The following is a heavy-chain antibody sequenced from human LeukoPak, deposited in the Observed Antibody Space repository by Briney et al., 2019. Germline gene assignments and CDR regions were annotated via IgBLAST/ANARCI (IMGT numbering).Heavy chain of an antibody. V-gene: IGHV1-69*04. CDR2: IIPILGIA. CDR1: GGTFSSYA. CDR3: ARLYESSGYYRIAFDY. J-gene: IGHJ4*02. Sequence: SVKVSCKASGGTFSSYAISWVRQAPGQGLEWMGRIIPILGIANYAQKFQGRVTITADKSTSTAYMELSSLRSEDTAVYYCARLYESSGYYRIAFDYWGQGTLVTVSS. D-gene: IGHD3-22*01.